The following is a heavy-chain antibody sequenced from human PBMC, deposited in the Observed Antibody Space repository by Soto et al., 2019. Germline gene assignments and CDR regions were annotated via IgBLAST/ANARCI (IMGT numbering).Heavy chain of an antibody. Sequence: GGSLRLSCAASGFTFSSYAMSWVRQAPGKGLEWVSAISGRGGSTYYADSVKGRFTIARDNSKNTLYLQMNSLRAEDTAVYYCAIDQYYYDSSGYYYYYYYMDVWGKGTMVTVSS. CDR2: ISGRGGST. D-gene: IGHD3-22*01. J-gene: IGHJ6*03. V-gene: IGHV3-23*01. CDR1: GFTFSSYA. CDR3: AIDQYYYDSSGYYYYYYYMDV.